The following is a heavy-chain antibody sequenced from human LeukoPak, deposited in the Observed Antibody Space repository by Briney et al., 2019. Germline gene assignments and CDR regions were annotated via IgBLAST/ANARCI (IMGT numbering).Heavy chain of an antibody. CDR3: AKGGDSYYSYYYMDV. V-gene: IGHV3-23*01. D-gene: IGHD2-21*02. CDR1: GFTFSSYW. CDR2: ISGSGGST. J-gene: IGHJ6*03. Sequence: PGGSLRLSCAASGFTFSSYWMTWVRQAPGKGLEWISAISGSGGSTYYADSVKGRFTISRDNSKNTLCLQMNSLRADDTAIYYCAKGGDSYYSYYYMDVWGKGTTVTVSS.